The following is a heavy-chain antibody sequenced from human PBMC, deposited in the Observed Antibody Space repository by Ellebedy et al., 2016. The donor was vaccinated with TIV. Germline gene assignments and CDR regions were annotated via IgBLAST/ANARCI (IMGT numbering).Heavy chain of an antibody. CDR3: ARHPVLLWFGDYYGMDV. V-gene: IGHV4-59*08. J-gene: IGHJ6*02. CDR1: GCSISSYY. CDR2: IHYSGNT. D-gene: IGHD3-10*01. Sequence: MPSETLSLTCTVSGCSISSYYWSWIRQPPGKGLEWIGYIHYSGNTNYNPSLESRVTISVDTSKKQFALQLSSVTAADTAVYYCARHPVLLWFGDYYGMDVWGQGSTVTVSS.